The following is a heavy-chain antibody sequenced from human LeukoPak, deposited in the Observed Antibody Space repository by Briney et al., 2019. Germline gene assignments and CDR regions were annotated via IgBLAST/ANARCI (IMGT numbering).Heavy chain of an antibody. CDR3: AKEQRGYSGYMVGSCFDP. V-gene: IGHV4-4*02. CDR2: IYHSGST. J-gene: IGHJ5*02. Sequence: SETLSLTCAVSGVSISSSNWWHWVRQPPGKGLEWIGEIYHSGSTNYNPSLKSRVTISVDTSKNQFSLKLSSVTAADTALYYCAKEQRGYSGYMVGSCFDPWGQGTLVTVSS. CDR1: GVSISSSNW. D-gene: IGHD5-12*01.